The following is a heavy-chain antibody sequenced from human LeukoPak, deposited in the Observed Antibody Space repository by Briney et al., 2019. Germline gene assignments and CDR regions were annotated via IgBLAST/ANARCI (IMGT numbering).Heavy chain of an antibody. CDR3: AKDRRGEAYYYGSGLDY. CDR2: ISGSGGST. D-gene: IGHD3-10*01. V-gene: IGHV3-23*01. Sequence: GGSLRLSRAASGFTFSSYAMSWVRQAPGKGLEWVSAISGSGGSTYYADSVKGRFTISRDNSKNTLYLQMNRLRAEDTAVYYCAKDRRGEAYYYGSGLDYWGQGTLVTVSS. J-gene: IGHJ4*02. CDR1: GFTFSSYA.